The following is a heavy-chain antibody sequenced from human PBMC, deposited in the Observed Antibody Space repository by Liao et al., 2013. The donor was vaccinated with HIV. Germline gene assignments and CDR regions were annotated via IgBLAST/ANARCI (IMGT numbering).Heavy chain of an antibody. CDR1: GGSFSGYY. J-gene: IGHJ5*02. V-gene: IGHV4-59*01. CDR2: ISHSGFS. D-gene: IGHD3-3*01. CDR3: ARTDQYYDFWNGYENWFDP. Sequence: QVQLQESGPGLVKPSETLSLTCAVYGGSFSGYYWGWIRQPPGKGLEWIGHISHSGFSNNNPSLKSRVTISIDQSNNEFSLDLSSVTAADTAVYYCARTDQYYDFWNGYENWFDPWGQGTLVTVSS.